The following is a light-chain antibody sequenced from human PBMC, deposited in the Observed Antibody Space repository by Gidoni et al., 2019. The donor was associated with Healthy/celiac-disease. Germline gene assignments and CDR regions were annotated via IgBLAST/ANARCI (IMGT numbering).Light chain of an antibody. CDR2: GAS. V-gene: IGKV3-20*01. J-gene: IGKJ1*01. Sequence: ASQRVSSSYLAWYQQKPGQAPRLLIYGASSRATGIPDRFSGSGSGTDFTLTISRLEPEDFAGYYCQQYGSSPWTFGQGTKVEIK. CDR1: QRVSSSY. CDR3: QQYGSSPWT.